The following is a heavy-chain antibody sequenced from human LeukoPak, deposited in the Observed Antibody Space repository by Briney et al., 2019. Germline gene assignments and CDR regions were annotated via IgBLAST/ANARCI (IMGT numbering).Heavy chain of an antibody. CDR2: IRYDGSNK. V-gene: IGHV3-30*02. CDR3: AKDAPKTYYYGSGSYYNEGKFDY. Sequence: GGSLRLSCAASGFTFSSYGMHWVRQAPGKGLEWVAFIRYDGSNKYYADSVKGRFTISRDNSKNTLYLQMNSLRAEDTAVYYCAKDAPKTYYYGSGSYYNEGKFDYWGQGTLVTVSS. CDR1: GFTFSSYG. D-gene: IGHD3-10*01. J-gene: IGHJ4*02.